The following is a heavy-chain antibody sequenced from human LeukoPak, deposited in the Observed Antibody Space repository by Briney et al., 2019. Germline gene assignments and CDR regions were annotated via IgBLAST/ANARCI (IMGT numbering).Heavy chain of an antibody. J-gene: IGHJ4*02. CDR1: GFSLSTSGMC. V-gene: IGHV2-70*11. Sequence: SGPTLVNPTQTLTLTCTFSGFSLSTSGMCVSWIRQPPGKALEWLARIDWDDDKYYSTSLKTRLTISKDTSKNQVVLTITNMDPVDTATYYCARILQKYDSSGYYPSHVDYWGQGTLVTVSS. D-gene: IGHD3-22*01. CDR2: IDWDDDK. CDR3: ARILQKYDSSGYYPSHVDY.